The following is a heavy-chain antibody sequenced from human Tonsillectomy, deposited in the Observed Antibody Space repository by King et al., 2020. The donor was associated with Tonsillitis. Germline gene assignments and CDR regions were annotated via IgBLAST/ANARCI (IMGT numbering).Heavy chain of an antibody. J-gene: IGHJ4*02. V-gene: IGHV4-34*01. D-gene: IGHD2-8*01. CDR3: ARNGGFDY. CDR2: INHSGST. CDR1: GGSFSGYY. Sequence: VQLPQWGAGLLKPSETLSLTCAVYGGSFSGYYWSGIRQPPGEGLEWSGEINHSGSTNYNPSLKSRVTISVDTSQNQFSLNLRSVTAADTAVYYCARNGGFDYWGQGTLVTVSS.